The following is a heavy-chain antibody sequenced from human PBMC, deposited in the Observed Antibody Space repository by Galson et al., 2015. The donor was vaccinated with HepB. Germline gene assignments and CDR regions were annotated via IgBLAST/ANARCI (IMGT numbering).Heavy chain of an antibody. V-gene: IGHV1-8*01. CDR3: AREEVCGSGCRGRFDY. D-gene: IGHD6-19*01. CDR2: MNPNSGNT. CDR1: GYTFTSYD. Sequence: SVKVSCKASGYTFTSYDINWVRQATGQGLEWMGWMNPNSGNTGYAQKFQGRVTMTSNTSISTAYMELSSLRSEDTAVYYCAREEVCGSGCRGRFDYWGQGTLVTVSS. J-gene: IGHJ4*02.